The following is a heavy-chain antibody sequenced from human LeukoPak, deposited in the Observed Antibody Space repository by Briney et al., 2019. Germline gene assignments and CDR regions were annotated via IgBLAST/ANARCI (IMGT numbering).Heavy chain of an antibody. J-gene: IGHJ4*02. Sequence: SQTLSLTCAISGDSVSSNSAAWHWIRQSPSRGLEWLGRTYYRSKWYNDYAVSVKSRITINPDTSKNQFSLQLNSVTPEDTAVYYCARSIAVAGTLFDYWGQGTLVTVSS. CDR1: GDSVSSNSAA. CDR3: ARSIAVAGTLFDY. CDR2: TYYRSKWYN. V-gene: IGHV6-1*01. D-gene: IGHD6-19*01.